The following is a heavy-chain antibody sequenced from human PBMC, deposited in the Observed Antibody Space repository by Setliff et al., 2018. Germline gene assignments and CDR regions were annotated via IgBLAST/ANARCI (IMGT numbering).Heavy chain of an antibody. CDR3: ARHKSNGSGSYPSLYMYV. V-gene: IGHV4-39*01. CDR1: GGSISSGNYY. CDR2: IYYSGST. J-gene: IGHJ6*03. Sequence: SETMSLTCMVSGGSISSGNYYWGLIRQPPGKGLEWVATIYYSGSTYSNPSLKSRLIISVDAPDNQFSVKLSSVTAADTAVYYCARHKSNGSGSYPSLYMYVWGKGIMVTVSS. D-gene: IGHD3-10*01.